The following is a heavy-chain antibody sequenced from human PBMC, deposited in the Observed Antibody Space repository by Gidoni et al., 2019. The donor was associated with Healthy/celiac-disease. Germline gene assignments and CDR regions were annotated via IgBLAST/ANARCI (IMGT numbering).Heavy chain of an antibody. D-gene: IGHD3-22*01. V-gene: IGHV4-39*01. Sequence: QLQLQESGPGLVKPSETLSLTCTVPGGSISSSSYYWGWIRQPPGKGLEWIGSIYYSGSTYYNPSRKSRVTISVDTSKNQFSLKLSSVTAADTAVYYCASPSLIYYDSSGYVAFDIWGQGTMVTVSS. CDR2: IYYSGST. J-gene: IGHJ3*02. CDR1: GGSISSSSYY. CDR3: ASPSLIYYDSSGYVAFDI.